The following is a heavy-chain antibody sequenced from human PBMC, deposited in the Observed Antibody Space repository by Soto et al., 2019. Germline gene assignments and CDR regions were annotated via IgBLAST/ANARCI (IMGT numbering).Heavy chain of an antibody. CDR1: GFTVSSNY. D-gene: IGHD2-15*01. CDR2: IYSGGST. Sequence: EVQLVETGGGLIQPGGSLRLSCAASGFTVSSNYMSWVRQAPGKGLEWVSVIYSGGSTYYADYVKGRFTISRDNSKNTLYLQMNSLRAEDTAVYYCASDEKDTKDYGMDVWGQGTTVTVSS. J-gene: IGHJ6*02. CDR3: ASDEKDTKDYGMDV. V-gene: IGHV3-53*02.